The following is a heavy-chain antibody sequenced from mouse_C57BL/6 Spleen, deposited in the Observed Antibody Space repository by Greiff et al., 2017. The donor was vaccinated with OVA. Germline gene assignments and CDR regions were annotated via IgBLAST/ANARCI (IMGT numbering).Heavy chain of an antibody. CDR3: ARRDYDYWYFDV. CDR2: ISNGGGST. CDR1: GFTFSDYY. J-gene: IGHJ1*03. V-gene: IGHV5-12*01. D-gene: IGHD2-4*01. Sequence: EVKVVESGGGLVQPGGSLKLSCAASGFTFSDYYMYWVRQTPEKRLEWVAYISNGGGSTYYPDTVKGRFTISRDNAKNTLYLQMSRLKSEDTAMYYCARRDYDYWYFDVWGTGTTVTVSS.